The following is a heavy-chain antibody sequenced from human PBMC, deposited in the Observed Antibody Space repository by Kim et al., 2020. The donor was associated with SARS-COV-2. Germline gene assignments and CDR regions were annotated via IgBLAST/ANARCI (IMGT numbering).Heavy chain of an antibody. CDR1: GYTFTGYY. CDR3: AILGDSSGYYPVDY. CDR2: INPNSGGT. V-gene: IGHV1-2*06. Sequence: ASVKVSCKASGYTFTGYYMHWVRQAPGQGLEWMGRINPNSGGTNYAQKFQGRVTMTRDTSISTAYMELSRLRSDDTAVYYCAILGDSSGYYPVDYWGQGTLVTVSS. J-gene: IGHJ4*02. D-gene: IGHD3-22*01.